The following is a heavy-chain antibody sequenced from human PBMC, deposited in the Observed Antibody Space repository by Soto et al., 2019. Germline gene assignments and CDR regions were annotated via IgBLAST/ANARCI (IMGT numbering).Heavy chain of an antibody. J-gene: IGHJ4*02. CDR2: IYSGGST. CDR3: VRHDSTGYYFDY. Sequence: EVQLVGTGGGLMQPGGSLGLSCAASGFTVSSNSMSWVRQPPGKGLEWVSVIYSGGSTYYTASVKGRFTIFRDNSKNTLYLQMNSLRAEDTAVYYCVRHDSTGYYFDYWGQGTLVTVSS. CDR1: GFTVSSNS. V-gene: IGHV3-53*02. D-gene: IGHD3-22*01.